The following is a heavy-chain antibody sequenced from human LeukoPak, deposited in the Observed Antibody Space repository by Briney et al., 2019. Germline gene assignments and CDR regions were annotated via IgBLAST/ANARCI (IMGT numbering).Heavy chain of an antibody. CDR3: ARSYGLGGNYFDY. CDR2: INPNSGGT. V-gene: IGHV1-2*02. J-gene: IGHJ4*02. D-gene: IGHD3-16*01. CDR1: GYTFTDYY. Sequence: ASVTVSCKASGYTFTDYYMHWVRQAPGQGREWMGWINPNSGGTKYAQKFQGRVTMTRDTSISTAYMELSRLRSDDTAVYYCARSYGLGGNYFDYWGQGTLVTVSS.